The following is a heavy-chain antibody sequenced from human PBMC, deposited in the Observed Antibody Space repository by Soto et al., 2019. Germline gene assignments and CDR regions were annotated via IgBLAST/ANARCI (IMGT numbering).Heavy chain of an antibody. Sequence: SETLSLTCTVSGGSISSSSYYWGWIRQPPGKGLEWIGSIYYSGSTYYNPSLKSRVTISVDTSKNQFSLKLSSVTAADTAVYYCARGAPSYDSSGPPNWFDPWGQGTLVTVSS. CDR3: ARGAPSYDSSGPPNWFDP. CDR1: GGSISSSSYY. D-gene: IGHD3-22*01. CDR2: IYYSGST. V-gene: IGHV4-39*01. J-gene: IGHJ5*02.